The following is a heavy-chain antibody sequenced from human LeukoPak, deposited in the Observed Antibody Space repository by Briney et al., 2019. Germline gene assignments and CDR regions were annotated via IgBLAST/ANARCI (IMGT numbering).Heavy chain of an antibody. D-gene: IGHD6-13*01. V-gene: IGHV4-59*08. Sequence: SETLSLTCTVSGGSISAYYWAWIRQPPGKGLGCLGYIYYSGSTNYNPSLKSRVTISVDTSKNQFSLKLSSVSAADTAVYYCARLGALGGSSTWFDAFDIWGQGTMVTVSS. CDR1: GGSISAYY. CDR2: IYYSGST. CDR3: ARLGALGGSSTWFDAFDI. J-gene: IGHJ3*02.